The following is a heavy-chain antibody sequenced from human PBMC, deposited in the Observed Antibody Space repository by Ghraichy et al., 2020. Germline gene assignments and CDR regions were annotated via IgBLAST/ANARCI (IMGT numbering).Heavy chain of an antibody. J-gene: IGHJ4*02. Sequence: ETLSLTCAASGFTFSSFWMTWVRQAPGKGLEWVAHIKEDGTVKHYIDSVKGRFTISRDNAKNSLYLQMNSLRAEDTAVYYCARDNGWHRFEYWGQGTLVTVSS. V-gene: IGHV3-7*01. CDR3: ARDNGWHRFEY. CDR2: IKEDGTVK. CDR1: GFTFSSFW. D-gene: IGHD6-19*01.